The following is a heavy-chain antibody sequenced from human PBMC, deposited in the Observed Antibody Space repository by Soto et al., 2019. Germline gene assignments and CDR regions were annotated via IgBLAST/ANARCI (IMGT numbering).Heavy chain of an antibody. V-gene: IGHV5-51*01. CDR3: AKQDDRGALEI. CDR2: IYPGDSDT. CDR1: GEACTSFW. J-gene: IGHJ3*02. Sequence: ESLKIAFKISGEACTSFWVVWVRQMPGRGLEWMGNIYPGDSDTRYTPPFQGQVTISADKSTNTAYLQWHSLQASDTALYYCAKQDDRGALEIWGQGTKVTVSS. D-gene: IGHD3-22*01.